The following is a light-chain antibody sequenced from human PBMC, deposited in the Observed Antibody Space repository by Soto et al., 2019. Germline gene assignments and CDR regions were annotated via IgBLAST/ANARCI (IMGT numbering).Light chain of an antibody. Sequence: EIVMTQSPATLSVSPGERATLSCRASQSVNRFLAWYQQKPGQAPRLLIYTADTRATGIPARFRGSGSGTEFTLTISSLQSEDFAVYYCQQYSNWPPYTSGQGTKLEIK. CDR2: TAD. V-gene: IGKV3-15*01. CDR3: QQYSNWPPYT. J-gene: IGKJ2*01. CDR1: QSVNRF.